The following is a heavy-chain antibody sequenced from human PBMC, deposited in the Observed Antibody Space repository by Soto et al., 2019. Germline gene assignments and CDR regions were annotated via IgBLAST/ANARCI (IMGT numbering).Heavy chain of an antibody. CDR1: GYSFTSYL. D-gene: IGHD1-26*01. Sequence: GESVKSSCNGSGYSFTSYLISWVRQIPGKGLEWMGRIDPSDSYTNYSPSFQGHVTISADKSISTAYLQWSSLKASDTAMYYCARQSSGSSYPGAFDIWGQGTMVTV. V-gene: IGHV5-10-1*01. CDR3: ARQSSGSSYPGAFDI. J-gene: IGHJ3*02. CDR2: IDPSDSYT.